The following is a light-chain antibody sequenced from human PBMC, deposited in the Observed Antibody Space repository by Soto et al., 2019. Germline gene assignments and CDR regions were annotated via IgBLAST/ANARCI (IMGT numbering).Light chain of an antibody. Sequence: QSVLTQPASVSGSPGQSITISCTGTSSDVGRYNYVSGYQQHPGKAPKLMIYEVSNRPSGVSNRFSASKSGNTASLTISGLQAEDEADYYCTSYTSSTTWVFGGGTQLTVL. V-gene: IGLV2-14*01. CDR1: SSDVGRYNY. J-gene: IGLJ3*02. CDR2: EVS. CDR3: TSYTSSTTWV.